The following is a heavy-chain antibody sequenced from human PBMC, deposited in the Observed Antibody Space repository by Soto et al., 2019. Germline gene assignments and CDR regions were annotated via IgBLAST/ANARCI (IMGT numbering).Heavy chain of an antibody. CDR1: GFTFSNAW. J-gene: IGHJ3*02. CDR3: TTARGGPTGNDAFDI. V-gene: IGHV3-15*01. CDR2: IKSKTDGGTT. D-gene: IGHD1-26*01. Sequence: GGSLRLSCAASGFTFSNAWMSWVRQAPGKGLEWVGRIKSKTDGGTTDYAAPVKGRFTISRDDSKNTLYLQMNSLKTEDTAVYYCTTARGGPTGNDAFDIWGQGTMVTVSS.